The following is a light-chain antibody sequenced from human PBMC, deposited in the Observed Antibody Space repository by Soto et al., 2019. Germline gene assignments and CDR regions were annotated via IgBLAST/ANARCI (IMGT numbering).Light chain of an antibody. CDR1: QSVSKY. J-gene: IGKJ1*01. CDR2: GAS. V-gene: IGKV3-20*01. Sequence: EIVLTQSPGTLALYPGEGATLSCRASQSVSKYLAWYQQKPGQAPRLLIYGASSRATGIPDSFSGSGSGTDFTLTISRLEPEDFAVYYCQQYGGSPQTFGQGTKVDIK. CDR3: QQYGGSPQT.